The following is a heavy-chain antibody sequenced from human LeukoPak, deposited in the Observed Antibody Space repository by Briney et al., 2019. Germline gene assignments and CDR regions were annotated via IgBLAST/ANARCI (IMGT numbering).Heavy chain of an antibody. J-gene: IGHJ4*02. Sequence: GGSLRLSCAASGFTFSRCGMNWVRQAPGKGLEWVSYISSSSSTIYYGDSVKGRFTISSDNAKNSLYLQMNSLRDEDTAVYYCARASVWFGEFSFDYWGQGTLVTVSS. V-gene: IGHV3-48*02. CDR1: GFTFSRCG. CDR2: ISSSSSTI. D-gene: IGHD3-10*01. CDR3: ARASVWFGEFSFDY.